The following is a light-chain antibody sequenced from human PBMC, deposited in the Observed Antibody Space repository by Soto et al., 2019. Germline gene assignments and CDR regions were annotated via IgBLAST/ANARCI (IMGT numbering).Light chain of an antibody. CDR1: QSVSSN. V-gene: IGKV3-15*01. CDR2: GAS. Sequence: EIVMTQSPATLSVSPGERATLSCRASQSVSSNLAWYQQKPGQTPRLLIYGASTRATGIPARFSGSGSGTEVTLTLSRLQSGDFAIYYCHQYNNWPYTFGQGTKLEIK. CDR3: HQYNNWPYT. J-gene: IGKJ2*01.